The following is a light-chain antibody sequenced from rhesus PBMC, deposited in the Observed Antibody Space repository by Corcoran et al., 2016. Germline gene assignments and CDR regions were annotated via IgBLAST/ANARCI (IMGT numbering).Light chain of an antibody. CDR1: QDISSW. CDR3: QQGYNAPFS. CDR2: ASS. Sequence: DIQMTQSPSSLSASVGDKVTITCRASQDISSWLAWYQHKPGKAPKVLIYASSSLQSGVPSRFRGCESGKDYTLTITSMQPEDFATYYCQQGYNAPFSFGQGTKVEI. V-gene: IGKV1-18*01. J-gene: IGKJ2*01.